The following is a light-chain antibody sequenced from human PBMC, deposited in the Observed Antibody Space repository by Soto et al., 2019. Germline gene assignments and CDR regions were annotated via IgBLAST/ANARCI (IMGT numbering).Light chain of an antibody. CDR1: QVISNY. J-gene: IGKJ5*01. Sequence: VPMTPSPSSPSLFVGEKITNTFRASQVISNYLAWYQQKPGKPPQLLIYAVSTLQSGVPSRFSGSASGTEFTLTISSLQPEDVATYYCQKYNSAPLTFGQGTRLEIK. CDR2: AVS. V-gene: IGKV1-27*01. CDR3: QKYNSAPLT.